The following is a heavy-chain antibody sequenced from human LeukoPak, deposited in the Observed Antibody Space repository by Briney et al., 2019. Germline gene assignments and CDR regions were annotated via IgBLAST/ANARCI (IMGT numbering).Heavy chain of an antibody. D-gene: IGHD3-22*01. CDR2: IWYDGSNQ. Sequence: GGSLRLSCEASGFTFSRFGMHWVRQAPGKGLEWVAVIWYDGSNQDYADSVKGRFNISRDNSKNTLYLQVSSLRAEDTAVYYCARDRWYDGSGYIAAFDYWGQGTLVTVS. CDR1: GFTFSRFG. J-gene: IGHJ4*02. CDR3: ARDRWYDGSGYIAAFDY. V-gene: IGHV3-33*01.